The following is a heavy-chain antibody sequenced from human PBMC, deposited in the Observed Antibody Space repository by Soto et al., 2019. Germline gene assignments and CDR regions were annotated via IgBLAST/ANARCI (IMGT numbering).Heavy chain of an antibody. V-gene: IGHV3-33*05. J-gene: IGHJ1*01. CDR2: TSYDGSNK. CDR3: ARWGTTGGLDV. CDR1: GFTFRSYV. D-gene: IGHD3-16*01. Sequence: QVQLVESGGGVVQPGTSLRLSCVGSGFTFRSYVIHWVRQAPGKGLEWVALTSYDGSNKDYGDSVKGRFTISRDNSSNTVDLQMDSLRRDDTALYYCARWGTTGGLDVWGQGTLVSVSS.